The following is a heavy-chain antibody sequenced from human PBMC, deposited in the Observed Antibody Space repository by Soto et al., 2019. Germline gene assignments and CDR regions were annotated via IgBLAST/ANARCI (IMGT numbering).Heavy chain of an antibody. CDR2: IGRGGDT. CDR1: GFTLTSYG. V-gene: IGHV3-23*01. J-gene: IGHJ6*02. D-gene: IGHD1-1*01. CDR3: AKDGTTAGIHYYGMDI. Sequence: GGSLRLSCEVSGFTLTSYGMNWVRQAPDKGLEWAPTIGRGGDTFYADSVRGRFTISRDNSKNTLFLQMNSLRAEDTALYFCAKDGTTAGIHYYGMDIWGQGTTVTVSS.